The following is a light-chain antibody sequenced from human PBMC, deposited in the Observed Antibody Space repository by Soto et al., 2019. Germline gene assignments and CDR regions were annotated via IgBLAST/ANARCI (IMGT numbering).Light chain of an antibody. CDR2: KAS. J-gene: IGKJ1*01. V-gene: IGKV1-5*03. Sequence: DIQMTQSPSTLSASVGDRVSINCRASQSISAWLAWYQQKPGKAPRLLIYKASTLEIGVPSRFSGSGSGTEFTLTISSLQPDDGATYYCQQYNDYSWTFGQGTKVEIK. CDR1: QSISAW. CDR3: QQYNDYSWT.